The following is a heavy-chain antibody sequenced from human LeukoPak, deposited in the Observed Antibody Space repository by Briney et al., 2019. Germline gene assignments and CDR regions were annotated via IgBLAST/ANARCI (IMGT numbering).Heavy chain of an antibody. Sequence: GGSLRLSCAASGFTFSSYSMNWVRQAPGKGLEWVSPISSSSYIYYADSVKGRFTISRDNAKNSLYLQMNSLRAEDTAVYYCARDAGQDTAMVILDYWGQGTLVTVSS. CDR1: GFTFSSYS. J-gene: IGHJ4*02. CDR3: ARDAGQDTAMVILDY. D-gene: IGHD5-18*01. CDR2: ISSSSYI. V-gene: IGHV3-21*01.